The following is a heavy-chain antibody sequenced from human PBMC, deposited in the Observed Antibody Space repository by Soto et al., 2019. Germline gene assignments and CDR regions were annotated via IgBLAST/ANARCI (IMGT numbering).Heavy chain of an antibody. J-gene: IGHJ4*02. CDR3: AKDEGDWNFQFDY. D-gene: IGHD2-21*02. V-gene: IGHV3-23*01. CDR2: INGRGDFT. CDR1: GFTFSSYA. Sequence: CAASGFTFSSYAMSWVRQAPGKGLEWVSSINGRGDFTYYADSVKGRFTISRDKSKNTLYLQMSSLRAEDTAVYYCAKDEGDWNFQFDYWGQGALVTVSS.